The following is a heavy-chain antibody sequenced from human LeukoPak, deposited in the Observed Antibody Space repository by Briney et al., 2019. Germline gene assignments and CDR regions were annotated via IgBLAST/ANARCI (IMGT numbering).Heavy chain of an antibody. CDR1: GGSISSYY. V-gene: IGHV4-59*08. CDR3: ARLLRVGYSYLFDY. J-gene: IGHJ4*02. CDR2: IYYSGST. D-gene: IGHD5-18*01. Sequence: SETLSLTCTVSGGSISSYYWSWIRQPPGKGLEWIGYIYYSGSTNYNPPLKSRVTISVDTSKNQFSLKLSSVTAADTAVYYCARLLRVGYSYLFDYWGQGTLVTVSS.